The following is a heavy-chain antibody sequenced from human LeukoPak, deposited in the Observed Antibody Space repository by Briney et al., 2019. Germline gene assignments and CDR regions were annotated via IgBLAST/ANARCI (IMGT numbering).Heavy chain of an antibody. CDR3: ARGELIYDILTGHNQYFFDY. D-gene: IGHD3-9*01. V-gene: IGHV4-30-4*01. J-gene: IGHJ4*02. CDR1: GGSISSGDYY. CDR2: IFYSGST. Sequence: SETLSLTCTVSGGSISSGDYYWSWIRQPPGKGLEWIGYIFYSGSTYYNPSLKSRVTISVDTSENQFSLKLSSVTAADTAVYYCARGELIYDILTGHNQYFFDYWGRGTLVTVSS.